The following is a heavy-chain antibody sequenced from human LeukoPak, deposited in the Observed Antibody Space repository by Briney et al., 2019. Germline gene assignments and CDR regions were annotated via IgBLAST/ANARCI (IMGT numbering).Heavy chain of an antibody. CDR1: GFTFSSYW. J-gene: IGHJ4*02. D-gene: IGHD5-18*01. V-gene: IGHV3-30-3*01. CDR2: ISYDGSNK. CDR3: ARRQLYFDY. Sequence: GGSLRLSCAASGFTFSSYWMSWVRQAPGKGLEWVAVISYDGSNKYYADSVKGRFTISRDNSKNTLYLQMNSLRAEDTAVYYCARRQLYFDYWGQGTLVTVSS.